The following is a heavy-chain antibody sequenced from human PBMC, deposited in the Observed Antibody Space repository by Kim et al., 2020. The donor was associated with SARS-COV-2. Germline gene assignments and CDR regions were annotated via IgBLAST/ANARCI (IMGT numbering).Heavy chain of an antibody. CDR2: ISYDGSNK. CDR1: GFTFSSYG. V-gene: IGHV3-30*18. J-gene: IGHJ4*02. D-gene: IGHD4-17*01. Sequence: GGSLRLSCAASGFTFSSYGMHWVRQAPGKGREWVAVISYDGSNKYYADSVKGRFTISRDNSKNTLYLQMNSLRAEDTAVYYCAKDTVTTGTFDYWGQGTLVTVSS. CDR3: AKDTVTTGTFDY.